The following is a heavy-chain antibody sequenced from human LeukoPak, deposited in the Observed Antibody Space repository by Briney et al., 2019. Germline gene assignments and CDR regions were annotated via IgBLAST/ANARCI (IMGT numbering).Heavy chain of an antibody. CDR3: AREGGGSYLYYFDY. J-gene: IGHJ4*02. Sequence: ASVKVSCKASGGTFSSYAISWVRQAPGQGLEWMGRIIPIFGIANYAQEFQGRVTITADKSTSTAYMELSSLRSEDTAVYYCAREGGGSYLYYFDYWGQGTLVTASS. CDR1: GGTFSSYA. D-gene: IGHD1-26*01. V-gene: IGHV1-69*04. CDR2: IIPIFGIA.